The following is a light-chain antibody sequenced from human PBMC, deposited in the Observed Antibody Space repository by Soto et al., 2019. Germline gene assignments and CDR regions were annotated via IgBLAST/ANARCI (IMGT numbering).Light chain of an antibody. CDR1: QSVNNNY. V-gene: IGKV3-20*01. Sequence: VLTQSPGTLSLSPGGEATISCRASQSVNNNYLAWYQQIPGQPPRLLIYGASSRATGIPDRFSGRGSGTDFTLTLARLEPEDFSVYYCQQYATSPRTFGQGTKVDIK. J-gene: IGKJ1*01. CDR2: GAS. CDR3: QQYATSPRT.